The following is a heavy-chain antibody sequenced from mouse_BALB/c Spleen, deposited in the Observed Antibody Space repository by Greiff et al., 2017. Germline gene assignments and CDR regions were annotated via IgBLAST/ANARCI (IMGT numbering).Heavy chain of an antibody. J-gene: IGHJ1*01. CDR3: ARDRGYGSSYLYWYFDV. V-gene: IGHV5-4*02. CDR1: GFTFSDYY. Sequence: DVKLVESGGGLVKPGGSLKLSCAASGFTFSDYYMYWVRQTPEKRLEWVATISDGGSYTYYPDSVKGRFTISRDNAKNNLYLQMSSLKSEDTAMYYCARDRGYGSSYLYWYFDVWGAGTTVTVSS. D-gene: IGHD1-1*01. CDR2: ISDGGSYT.